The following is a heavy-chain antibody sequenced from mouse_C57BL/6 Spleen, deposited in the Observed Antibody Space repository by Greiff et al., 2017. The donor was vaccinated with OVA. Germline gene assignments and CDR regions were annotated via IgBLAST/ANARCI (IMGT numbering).Heavy chain of an antibody. V-gene: IGHV1-55*01. CDR3: ARGVSTMVFDY. CDR1: GYTFTSNW. D-gene: IGHD2-13*01. CDR2: IYPGSGST. Sequence: QVQLQQPGAELVKPGASVKMSCKASGYTFTSNWITWVKQRPGQGLEWIGDIYPGSGSTNYNEKFKSKATLTVNTSSSTAYMQLSSLTSEDSAVYYCARGVSTMVFDYWGQGTTLTVSS. J-gene: IGHJ2*01.